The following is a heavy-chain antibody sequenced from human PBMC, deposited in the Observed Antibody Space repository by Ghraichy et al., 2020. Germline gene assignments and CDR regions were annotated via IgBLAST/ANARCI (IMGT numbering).Heavy chain of an antibody. V-gene: IGHV3-74*01. CDR2: IKSGGSDI. Sequence: GALRLSCAASGFTHSPYWMHWVRQAPGKGLVWVSRIKSGGSDINYADSVKGRFTISRDNAKNTLYLQMNSLRAEDTAVYYCAGSISSYNSGFKWGQGTLVTVSS. CDR1: GFTHSPYW. D-gene: IGHD3-3*01. J-gene: IGHJ4*02. CDR3: AGSISSYNSGFK.